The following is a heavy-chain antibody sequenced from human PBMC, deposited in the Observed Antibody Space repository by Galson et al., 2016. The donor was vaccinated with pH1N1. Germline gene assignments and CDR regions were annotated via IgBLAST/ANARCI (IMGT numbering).Heavy chain of an antibody. Sequence: TLSLTCTVSGASVSSGDHCWSWIRQPPGKGLEWIGYIYYSGTTYYNPSLQSRFIISVDTSRNQFSQKLNSVTAADTALYYCARVKILTGYYHPYYVDYWGQGTLVTVSS. CDR2: IYYSGTT. CDR1: GASVSSGDHC. CDR3: ARVKILTGYYHPYYVDY. J-gene: IGHJ4*02. D-gene: IGHD3-9*01. V-gene: IGHV4-30-4*08.